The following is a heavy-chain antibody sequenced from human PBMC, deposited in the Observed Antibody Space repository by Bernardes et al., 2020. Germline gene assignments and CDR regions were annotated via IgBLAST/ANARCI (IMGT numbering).Heavy chain of an antibody. CDR2: ISAYNGNT. Sequence: ASVKVSCKASGYTFTSYGISWVRQAPGQGLEWMGWISAYNGNTNYAQKLQGRVTMTTDTSTSTAYMELRSLRSDDTAVYYCARVSDIVATILGIGGMDVWGKGTTVTVSS. D-gene: IGHD5-12*01. V-gene: IGHV1-18*01. J-gene: IGHJ6*04. CDR1: GYTFTSYG. CDR3: ARVSDIVATILGIGGMDV.